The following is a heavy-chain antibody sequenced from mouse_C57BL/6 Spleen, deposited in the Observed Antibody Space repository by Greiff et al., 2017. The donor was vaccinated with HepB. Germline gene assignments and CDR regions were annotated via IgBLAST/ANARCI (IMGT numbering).Heavy chain of an antibody. D-gene: IGHD1-3*01. Sequence: EVQRVESGGGLVQPKGSLKLSCAASGFTFNTYAMHWVRQAPGKGVEWVARIRSKSSNYATYDADSVKDRFTISRDDAQSMLYLQMNNLKTEDTASYYCVRDEEWNYFDYWGHGTTLTVSS. CDR1: GFTFNTYA. CDR3: VRDEEWNYFDY. J-gene: IGHJ2*01. V-gene: IGHV10-3*01. CDR2: IRSKSSNYAT.